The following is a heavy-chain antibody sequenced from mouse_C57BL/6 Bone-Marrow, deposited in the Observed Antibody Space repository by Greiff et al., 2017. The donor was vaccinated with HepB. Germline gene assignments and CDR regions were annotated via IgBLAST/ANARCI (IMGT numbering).Heavy chain of an antibody. CDR2: IDPSDSYT. J-gene: IGHJ2*01. V-gene: IGHV1-50*01. CDR3: ARVYYYFDY. CDR1: GYTFTSYW. Sequence: QVHVKQPGAELVKPGASVKLSCKASGYTFTSYWMQWVKQRPGQGLEWIGEIDPSDSYTNYNQKFKGKATLTVDTSSSTAYMQLSSLTSEDSAVYYCARVYYYFDYWGQGTTLTVSS. D-gene: IGHD2-1*01.